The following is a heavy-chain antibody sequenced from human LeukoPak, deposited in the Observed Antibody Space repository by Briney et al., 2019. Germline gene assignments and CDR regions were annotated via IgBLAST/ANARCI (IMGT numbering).Heavy chain of an antibody. Sequence: GGVPRLSCAASGFTVSSNYMSWVRQAPGKGLEWVSVIYSGGSTYYADSVKGRFTISRDNSKNTLYLQMNSLRAEDTAVYYCARENRQQLGAFDIWGQGTMVTVSS. D-gene: IGHD6-13*01. CDR1: GFTVSSNY. J-gene: IGHJ3*02. CDR2: IYSGGST. CDR3: ARENRQQLGAFDI. V-gene: IGHV3-66*01.